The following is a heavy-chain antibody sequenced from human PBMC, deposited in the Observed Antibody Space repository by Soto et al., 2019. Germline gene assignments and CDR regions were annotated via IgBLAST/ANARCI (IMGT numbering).Heavy chain of an antibody. CDR2: IYYSGST. J-gene: IGHJ3*02. CDR3: STGMRIAVAGTGAFDI. Sequence: SETLSLTCTVSGGSISSSSYYWGWIRQPPGKGLEWIGSIYYSGSTYYNPSLKSRVTISVDTSKNQFSLKLSSVTAADTAVYYCSTGMRIAVAGTGAFDIWGQGTMVTVSS. V-gene: IGHV4-39*01. CDR1: GGSISSSSYY. D-gene: IGHD6-19*01.